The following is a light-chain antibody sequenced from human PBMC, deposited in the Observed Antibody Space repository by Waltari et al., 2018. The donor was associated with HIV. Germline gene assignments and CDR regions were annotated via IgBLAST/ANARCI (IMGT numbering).Light chain of an antibody. Sequence: SSEVTQSPSVSVSPGRTATIICTGDALGDKFVSWYQHKPVQSPLLVIYDDVKRPSGIPERFSGSNCANTATMTVSGAQSSDEGDERCHVWDRNSAWGVVFGGGTKLTVL. J-gene: IGLJ2*01. CDR1: ALGDKF. V-gene: IGLV3-1*01. CDR2: DDV. CDR3: HVWDRNSAWGVV.